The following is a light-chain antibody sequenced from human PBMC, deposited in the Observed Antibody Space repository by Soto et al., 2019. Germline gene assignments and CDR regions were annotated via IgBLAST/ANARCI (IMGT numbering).Light chain of an antibody. CDR1: QSVSSY. CDR3: QKYGNFWT. Sequence: EILLTQSPATLSLSPGERATLSCRASQSVSSYLAWYQQKPGQAPRLLIYGASTRATGIPARFSGSGSGTDFSLTIRRLEPEDFAVYYCQKYGNFWTFGQGTKVDIK. CDR2: GAS. V-gene: IGKV3-11*01. J-gene: IGKJ1*01.